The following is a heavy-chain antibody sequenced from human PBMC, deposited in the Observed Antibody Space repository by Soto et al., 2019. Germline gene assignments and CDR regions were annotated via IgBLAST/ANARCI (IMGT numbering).Heavy chain of an antibody. D-gene: IGHD3-10*01. CDR3: AREGYYRNKYATGALDL. J-gene: IGHJ3*01. V-gene: IGHV5-51*01. CDR2: IYCGDSDT. CDR1: GYRLTNYW. Sequence: ELQLVQSGAELKKPGESLKISCKGSGYRLTNYWIHWVRQMPGKGLEWMGAIYCGDSDTRFSPSFQGQVSISVDRSTSTAYLQWTSLKASDTAMYYCAREGYYRNKYATGALDLWGQGTLVTVSS.